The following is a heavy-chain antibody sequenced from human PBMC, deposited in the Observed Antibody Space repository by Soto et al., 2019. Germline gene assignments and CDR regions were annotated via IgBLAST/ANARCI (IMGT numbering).Heavy chain of an antibody. D-gene: IGHD6-25*01. V-gene: IGHV3-9*01. J-gene: IGHJ4*02. CDR1: GFNFGNYA. CDR3: AKDKGGTPCYIDS. CDR2: INWNSDKV. Sequence: VLLVESGGGLVQPGRSLRLSCAVSGFNFGNYAMHWVRQAPGKGLEWVAAINWNSDKVAYAGSVLGRFTIFRDSAKNSLHLQMNDLTTEDTALYYCAKDKGGTPCYIDSWGQEILVTVSS.